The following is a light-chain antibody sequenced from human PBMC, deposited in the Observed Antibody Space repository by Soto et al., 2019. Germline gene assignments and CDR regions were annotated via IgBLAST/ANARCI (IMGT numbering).Light chain of an antibody. J-gene: IGKJ5*01. CDR2: DVS. Sequence: EIVLTQSPATLSLSPGERATLSCRASQSVSESLAWYQQKPGQAPRLLIYDVSYRATGIPVSFSGSGSGTDFTLTISSLEPEDFAVYYCQQRSDWLPITFGQGTRVEIK. V-gene: IGKV3-11*01. CDR3: QQRSDWLPIT. CDR1: QSVSES.